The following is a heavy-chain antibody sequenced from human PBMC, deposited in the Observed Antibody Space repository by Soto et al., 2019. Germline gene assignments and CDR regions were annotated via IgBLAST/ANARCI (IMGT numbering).Heavy chain of an antibody. D-gene: IGHD6-19*01. CDR1: GFSFSSYG. J-gene: IGHJ5*02. CDR3: AKTRIAVAGRPRWNNNCFDP. V-gene: IGHV3-30*18. CDR2: ISYDGSNK. Sequence: ALRLSCAASGFSFSSYGMHWVRQAPGKGLEWVAVISYDGSNKYYADSVKGRFTISRDNSKNTLYLQMNSLRAEDTAVYYCAKTRIAVAGRPRWNNNCFDPWGQRTLVTVSS.